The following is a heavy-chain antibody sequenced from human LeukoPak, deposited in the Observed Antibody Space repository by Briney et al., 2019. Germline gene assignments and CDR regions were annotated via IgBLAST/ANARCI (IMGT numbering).Heavy chain of an antibody. V-gene: IGHV4-38-2*02. CDR1: GYSISSGYY. CDR2: IYHSGNT. CDR3: ARGLQSSGWYNY. J-gene: IGHJ4*02. D-gene: IGHD6-19*01. Sequence: SETLSLTCTVSGYSISSGYYWGWIRQPPGKGLEWIGSIYHSGNTYYNPSLKSRVTISVDTSKNQFSLILSSVTAADTAVYHCARGLQSSGWYNYWGQGTLVTVSS.